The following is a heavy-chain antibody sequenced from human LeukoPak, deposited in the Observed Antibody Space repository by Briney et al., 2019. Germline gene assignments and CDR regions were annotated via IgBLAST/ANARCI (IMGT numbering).Heavy chain of an antibody. J-gene: IGHJ6*03. Sequence: SETLSLTCTVSGGSISSSSYYWGWIRQPPGKGLEWIGSIYYSGTTHYNPSLESRVTISVDTSKNQFSLKLASVTAADTAIYYCARVGSGSFKGRNYYYYMDVWGKGTTVTISS. CDR2: IYYSGTT. D-gene: IGHD3-10*01. CDR3: ARVGSGSFKGRNYYYYMDV. CDR1: GGSISSSSYY. V-gene: IGHV4-39*07.